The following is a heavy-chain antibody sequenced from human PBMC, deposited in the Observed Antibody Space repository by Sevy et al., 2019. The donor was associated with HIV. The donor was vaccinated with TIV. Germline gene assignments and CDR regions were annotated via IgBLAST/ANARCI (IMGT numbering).Heavy chain of an antibody. CDR1: GYTFSDSGYY. J-gene: IGHJ6*02. CDR2: INPKSGAT. Sequence: ASVKVSCKASGYTFSDSGYYVHWVRQAPGQGLEWMGWINPKSGATNYAQKFQGRVTMTRDTSVSTANMELSRLTSDXXXXYYCARESYDFWTGPVDYDYGMDVWGQGTTVTVSS. V-gene: IGHV1-2*02. D-gene: IGHD3-3*01. CDR3: ARESYDFWTGPVDYDYGMDV.